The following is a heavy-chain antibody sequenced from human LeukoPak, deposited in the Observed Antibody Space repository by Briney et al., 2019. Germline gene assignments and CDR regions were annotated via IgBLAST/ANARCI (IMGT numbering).Heavy chain of an antibody. D-gene: IGHD3-22*01. J-gene: IGHJ4*02. CDR3: AKDSYDSSGYLDY. CDR1: GFTFDDYA. V-gene: IGHV3-9*01. CDR2: ISWNSGSI. Sequence: GGSLRLSCAASGFTFDDYAMHWVRQAPGKGLEWVSGISWNSGSIGYADSVKGRFTISRDNAKNSLHLQMNSLRAEDTALYYCAKDSYDSSGYLDYWGQGTLVTVSS.